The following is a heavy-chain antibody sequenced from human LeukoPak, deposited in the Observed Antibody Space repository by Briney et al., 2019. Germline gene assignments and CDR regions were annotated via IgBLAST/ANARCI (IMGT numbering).Heavy chain of an antibody. CDR3: ARVEYSSSWYWYFDL. CDR1: GGSVSSGSYY. D-gene: IGHD6-13*01. V-gene: IGHV4-61*01. CDR2: IYYSGST. J-gene: IGHJ2*01. Sequence: SETLSLTCTVSGGSVSSGSYYWSWIRQPPGKGLEWIGCIYYSGSTNYNPSLKSRVTISVDTSKNQFSLKLSSVTAADTAVYYCARVEYSSSWYWYFDLWGRGTLVTVSS.